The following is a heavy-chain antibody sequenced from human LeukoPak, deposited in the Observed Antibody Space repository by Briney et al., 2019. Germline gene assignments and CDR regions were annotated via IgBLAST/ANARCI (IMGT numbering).Heavy chain of an antibody. CDR1: GFMFSNYG. D-gene: IGHD3-9*01. J-gene: IGHJ4*02. Sequence: LRLSCAASGFMFSNYGMHWVRQAPGKGLEWVAVISYDGSNKYYADSAKGRFTISRDNSKNTLYLQMNSLRAEDTAVYYCAGETYDILTGYQYYFDYWGQGTLVTVSS. V-gene: IGHV3-30*03. CDR2: ISYDGSNK. CDR3: AGETYDILTGYQYYFDY.